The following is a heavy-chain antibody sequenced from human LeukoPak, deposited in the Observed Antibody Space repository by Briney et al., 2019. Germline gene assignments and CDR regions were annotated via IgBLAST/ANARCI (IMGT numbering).Heavy chain of an antibody. V-gene: IGHV3-7*01. Sequence: GESLRLACAASGFTFSSYWMSWVRQAPGKGLEWVANINHDGSEKYYVDSVKGRFTISRDNAKNSLYLQMNSLRAEDTAVYYCAREGCSGGSCYHNWFDPWGQGTLVTVSS. CDR1: GFTFSSYW. J-gene: IGHJ5*02. CDR2: INHDGSEK. CDR3: AREGCSGGSCYHNWFDP. D-gene: IGHD2-15*01.